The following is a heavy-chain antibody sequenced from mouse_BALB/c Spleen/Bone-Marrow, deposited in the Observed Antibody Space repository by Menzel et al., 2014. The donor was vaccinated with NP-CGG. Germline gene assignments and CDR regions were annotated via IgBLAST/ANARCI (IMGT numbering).Heavy chain of an antibody. CDR1: GYTFTSYW. D-gene: IGHD2-10*02. CDR2: IYPSDSYT. CDR3: TRQYGNYYAMDY. Sequence: VKLMESGAELVRPGASVKVSCKASGYTFTSYWINWVKQGPGQGLEWIGNIYPSDSYTNYNQNFKDKATLTVDKSSSTAYMQLSSPTSEDSAVYYCTRQYGNYYAMDYWGQGTSVTVSS. V-gene: IGHV1S126*01. J-gene: IGHJ4*01.